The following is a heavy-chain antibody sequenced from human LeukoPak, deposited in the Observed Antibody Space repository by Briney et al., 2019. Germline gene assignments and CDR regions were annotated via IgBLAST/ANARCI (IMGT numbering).Heavy chain of an antibody. Sequence: ASVKVSFESSGYTFTGYYMHWVRQAPGQRLEWMGWINPNSGVTDFAQKFQGRVTMTRDTSISTAYMELSRLTSDDTAVYYCARDFQTEAPDYWGQGTLVTVSS. V-gene: IGHV1-2*02. J-gene: IGHJ4*02. CDR3: ARDFQTEAPDY. CDR2: INPNSGVT. CDR1: GYTFTGYY. D-gene: IGHD2/OR15-2a*01.